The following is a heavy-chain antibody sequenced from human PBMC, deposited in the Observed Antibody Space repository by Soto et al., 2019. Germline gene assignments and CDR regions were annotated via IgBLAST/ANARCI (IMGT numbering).Heavy chain of an antibody. D-gene: IGHD6-13*01. CDR2: INPSGGYT. CDR3: ARPWYSSSWPRFDY. Sequence: ASVKVSCKASGYTFSSYYMNWVRQAPGQGLEWLGIINPSGGYTTYAQRFLGRVTMTSDTSTSTVHMELSSLRSEDTAVYYCARPWYSSSWPRFDYWGQGTLVTVSS. CDR1: GYTFSSYY. V-gene: IGHV1-46*01. J-gene: IGHJ4*02.